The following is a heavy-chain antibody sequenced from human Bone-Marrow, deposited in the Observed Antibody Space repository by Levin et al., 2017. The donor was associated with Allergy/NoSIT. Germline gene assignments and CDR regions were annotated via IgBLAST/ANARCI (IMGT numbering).Heavy chain of an antibody. D-gene: IGHD2-15*01. CDR1: GFTFSNYA. J-gene: IGHJ1*01. Sequence: GGSLRLSCAASGFTFSNYAMNWVRQAPGKGLEWVAVISYDGTNKYYPDFVKGRFTISRDNSKNTLYLQMNSLRAEDTAVYYCARDAAYCSGGNCYSGGYFDHWGQGTLVTVSS. CDR3: ARDAAYCSGGNCYSGGYFDH. CDR2: ISYDGTNK. V-gene: IGHV3-30-3*01.